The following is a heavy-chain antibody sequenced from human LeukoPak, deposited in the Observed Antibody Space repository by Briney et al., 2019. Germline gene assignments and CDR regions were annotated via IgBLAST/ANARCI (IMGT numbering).Heavy chain of an antibody. Sequence: PGGSLRLSCAASGFTFSSYAMHWVRRAPGKGLEWVAVISYDGSNKYYADSVKGRFTISRDNSKNTLYLQMNSLRAEDTAVYYCARAHDYGDYVLDYWGQGTLVTVSS. J-gene: IGHJ4*02. D-gene: IGHD4-17*01. CDR2: ISYDGSNK. CDR3: ARAHDYGDYVLDY. V-gene: IGHV3-30-3*01. CDR1: GFTFSSYA.